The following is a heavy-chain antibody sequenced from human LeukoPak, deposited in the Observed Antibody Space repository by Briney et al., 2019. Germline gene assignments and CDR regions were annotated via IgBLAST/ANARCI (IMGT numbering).Heavy chain of an antibody. J-gene: IGHJ4*02. V-gene: IGHV3-30-3*01. CDR3: ARWTKSGGYYYIDS. CDR1: GFTFSTYS. Sequence: PGGSLRLSCAASGFTFSTYSMHWVRRAPGKGLEWVAVISYDGNNKYYADSVRGRFTLSRDNAKNSLYLQMNSLRAEDTAVYYCARWTKSGGYYYIDSWGQGTLVTVSS. D-gene: IGHD3-22*01. CDR2: ISYDGNNK.